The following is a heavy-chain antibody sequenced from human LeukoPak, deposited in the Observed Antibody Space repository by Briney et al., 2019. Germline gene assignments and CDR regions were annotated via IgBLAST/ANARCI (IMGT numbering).Heavy chain of an antibody. Sequence: SETLSLTCPVSGGSISSYYWSWIRQPPGKGLEWIGYIYYSGSTNYNPSLKSRVTISVDTSKNQFSLKLSSVTAAETAVYYCAGHSGSTRYFDYWGQGTLVTVSS. CDR2: IYYSGST. V-gene: IGHV4-59*01. CDR1: GGSISSYY. D-gene: IGHD1-26*01. J-gene: IGHJ4*02. CDR3: AGHSGSTRYFDY.